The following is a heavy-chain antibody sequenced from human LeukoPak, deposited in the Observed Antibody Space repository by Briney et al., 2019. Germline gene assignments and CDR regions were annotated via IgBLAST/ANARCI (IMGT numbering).Heavy chain of an antibody. Sequence: SETLSLTCTVSGGSISSGSYYWSWIRQPAGKGLEWIGRIYTSGSTNYNPSLKSRVTISVDTSKNQFSLKLSSVTAADTAVYYCGRSSAKWETDYWGQGTLVTVSS. V-gene: IGHV4-61*02. CDR2: IYTSGST. CDR3: GRSSAKWETDY. D-gene: IGHD1-26*01. CDR1: GGSISSGSYY. J-gene: IGHJ4*02.